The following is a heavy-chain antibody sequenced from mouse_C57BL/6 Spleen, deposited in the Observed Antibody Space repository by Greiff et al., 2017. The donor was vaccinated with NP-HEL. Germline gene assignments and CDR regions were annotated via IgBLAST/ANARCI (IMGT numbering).Heavy chain of an antibody. CDR2: ISDGGSYT. Sequence: EVKVVESGGGLVKPGGSLKLSCAASGFTFSSYAMSWVRQTPEKRLEWVATISDGGSYTYYPDNVKGRFTISRDNAKNNLYLQMSHLKSEDTAMYYCARGIYYYGSSHWYFDVWGTGTTVTVSS. J-gene: IGHJ1*03. CDR3: ARGIYYYGSSHWYFDV. V-gene: IGHV5-4*03. CDR1: GFTFSSYA. D-gene: IGHD1-1*01.